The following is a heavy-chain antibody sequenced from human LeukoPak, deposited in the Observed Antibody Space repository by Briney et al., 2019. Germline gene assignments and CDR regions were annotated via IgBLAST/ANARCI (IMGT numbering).Heavy chain of an antibody. V-gene: IGHV1-18*01. Sequence: ASVKVSCKASGYTFTSYGISWVRQAPGQGLEWMGWISAYNGNTNYAQKLQGRVTMTTDTSTSTAYMELRSLSSDDTAVYYCPSPSFHCSSTTCYTEYVRHFWGKGTTATASS. J-gene: IGHJ6*04. CDR2: ISAYNGNT. CDR1: GYTFTSYG. CDR3: PSPSFHCSSTTCYTEYVRHF. D-gene: IGHD2-2*02.